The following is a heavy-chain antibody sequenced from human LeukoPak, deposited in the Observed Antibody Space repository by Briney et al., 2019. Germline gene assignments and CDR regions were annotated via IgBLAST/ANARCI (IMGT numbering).Heavy chain of an antibody. Sequence: SETLSLTCAVYIDSFSNYHWSWIRQPPGKGLEWIGEINHSGSTNYNPSLKSRVTISVDTSKNQFSLKLSSVTAADTAVYYCARGLSRWELPGYWGQGTLVTVSS. V-gene: IGHV4-34*01. CDR2: INHSGST. D-gene: IGHD1-26*01. CDR1: IDSFSNYH. CDR3: ARGLSRWELPGY. J-gene: IGHJ4*02.